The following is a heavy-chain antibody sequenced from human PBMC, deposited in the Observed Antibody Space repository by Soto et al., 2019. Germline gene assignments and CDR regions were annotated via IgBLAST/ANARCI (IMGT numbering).Heavy chain of an antibody. J-gene: IGHJ4*02. CDR1: GFTFSSYA. V-gene: IGHV3-23*01. CDR2: ISGSGGST. D-gene: IGHD1-26*01. CDR3: AKSILTRELPARMLYEFDY. Sequence: PGGSLRLSCAASGFTFSSYAMSWVRQAPGKGLEWVSAISGSGGSTYYADSVKGRFTISRDNSKNTLYPQMNSLRAEDTAVYYCAKSILTRELPARMLYEFDYWGQGTLVNGSS.